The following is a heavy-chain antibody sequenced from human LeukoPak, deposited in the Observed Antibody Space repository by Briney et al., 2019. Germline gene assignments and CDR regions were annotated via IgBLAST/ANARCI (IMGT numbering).Heavy chain of an antibody. D-gene: IGHD6-25*01. Sequence: SETLSLTCAVYGGSFSGYYWSWLRQPPGKGLEWIGEINHSGSTNYNPSLKSRVTISVDTSKNQFSLKLSSVTAADTAVYYCARGSLALARLPYYYYGMDVWGQGTTVTVSS. V-gene: IGHV4-34*01. CDR1: GGSFSGYY. J-gene: IGHJ6*02. CDR2: INHSGST. CDR3: ARGSLALARLPYYYYGMDV.